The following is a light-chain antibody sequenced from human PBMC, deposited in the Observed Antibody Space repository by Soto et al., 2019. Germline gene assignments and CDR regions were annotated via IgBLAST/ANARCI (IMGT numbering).Light chain of an antibody. J-gene: IGKJ3*01. CDR3: QQYGSSPNT. CDR1: QSVSSNY. Sequence: EIVLTQSPGTLSLSPGERATLSCRASQSVSSNYLAWYQQKPGQAPRLLIYGAFSRSTGIPDRFIGSGSGTDFTLTISRLEPEEFAAYYCQQYGSSPNTFGPGTKEDIK. V-gene: IGKV3-20*01. CDR2: GAF.